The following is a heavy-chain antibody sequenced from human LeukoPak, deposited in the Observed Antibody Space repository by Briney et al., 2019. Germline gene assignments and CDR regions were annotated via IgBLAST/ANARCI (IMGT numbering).Heavy chain of an antibody. CDR3: ARGRAPYYYYYMDV. V-gene: IGHV4-34*01. Sequence: KPSQTLSLTCAVYGASFSGYYWSWIRQPPGNGLEWVGEINHSGSTNYNPSLKSRVTISVDTSKNQFSLKLSSVTAADTAVYYCARGRAPYYYYYMDVWGKGTTVTVSS. CDR2: INHSGST. J-gene: IGHJ6*03. CDR1: GASFSGYY.